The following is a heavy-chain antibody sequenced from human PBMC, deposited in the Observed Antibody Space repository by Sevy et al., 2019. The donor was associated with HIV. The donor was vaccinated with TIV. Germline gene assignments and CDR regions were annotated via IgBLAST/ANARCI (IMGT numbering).Heavy chain of an antibody. D-gene: IGHD4-4*01. V-gene: IGHV3-23*01. CDR3: AKATVMTTATANWFDP. CDR2: ISGSGGST. CDR1: GFTFSSYA. Sequence: GGSLRLSCAASGFTFSSYAMSWVRQAPGKGLEWVSAISGSGGSTYYADSVKGRFTISRDNSKNTLYLQMNSLRAEDTAVYYCAKATVMTTATANWFDPWGQGTLVTVSS. J-gene: IGHJ5*02.